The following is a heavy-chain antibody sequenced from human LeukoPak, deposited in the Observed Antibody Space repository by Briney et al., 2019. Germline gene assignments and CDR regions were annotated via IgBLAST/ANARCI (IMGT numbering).Heavy chain of an antibody. CDR2: IYTSGST. CDR3: ARDGAHKNHYYSYYYMDV. V-gene: IGHV4-4*07. D-gene: IGHD3-16*01. Sequence: SETLSLTCTVSGGSISSYYWSWIRQPAGKGLEWIGRIYTSGSTNYNPSLKSRVTMSVDTSKNQFSLKLSSVTAADTAVYYCARDGAHKNHYYSYYYMDVWGKGTTVTVSS. CDR1: GGSISSYY. J-gene: IGHJ6*03.